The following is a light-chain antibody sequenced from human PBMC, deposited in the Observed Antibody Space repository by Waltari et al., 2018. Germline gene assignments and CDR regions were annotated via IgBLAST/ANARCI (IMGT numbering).Light chain of an antibody. J-gene: IGLJ3*02. CDR3: LLYYDGVRV. Sequence: QAVVTQEPSLTVSPGGTVTLTCAPSTGAVSGSYFPSWFQQKPGQAPRTLIYAARNKHSWTSDRFSGSLLGGNAALTISGVQPEDEAEYYCLLYYDGVRVFGGGTKLTVL. V-gene: IGLV7-43*01. CDR2: AAR. CDR1: TGAVSGSYF.